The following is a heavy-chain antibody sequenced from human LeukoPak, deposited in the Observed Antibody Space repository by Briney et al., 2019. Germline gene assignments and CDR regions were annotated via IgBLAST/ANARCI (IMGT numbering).Heavy chain of an antibody. CDR3: ARVFDSGSQAYFYYMDV. V-gene: IGHV4-4*02. J-gene: IGHJ6*03. Sequence: SETLSLTCAVSGGSISTTKWWTWVRQPPGKGLEWIGEIFHSGSPNYNPSLKSRATISVDKSKNQFSLKLTSVTAADTAVYYCARVFDSGSQAYFYYMDVWGRGTTVIISS. D-gene: IGHD3-10*01. CDR2: IFHSGSP. CDR1: GGSISTTKW.